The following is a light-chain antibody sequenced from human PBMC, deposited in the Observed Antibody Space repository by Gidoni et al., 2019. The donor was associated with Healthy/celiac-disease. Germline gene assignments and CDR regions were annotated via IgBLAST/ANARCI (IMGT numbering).Light chain of an antibody. Sequence: IVLTQSPATLSLSPGERATLSCRASQSVSSYLAWYQQKPGQAPRLLIYDASNRATGIPARFSGSGSGTDFTLTISSLEPEDFAVYDGQQRSNWPLTFXGXTKVEIK. CDR2: DAS. CDR3: QQRSNWPLT. J-gene: IGKJ4*01. V-gene: IGKV3-11*01. CDR1: QSVSSY.